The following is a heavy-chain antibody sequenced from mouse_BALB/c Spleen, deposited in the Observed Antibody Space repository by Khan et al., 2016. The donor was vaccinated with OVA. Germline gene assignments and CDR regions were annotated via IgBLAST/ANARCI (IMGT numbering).Heavy chain of an antibody. Sequence: QVQLKQSGAELVRPGASVKLSCKTSGYIFTSYWIHWVRQRSGKGIEWMARIYPGTYNTYYNEKFKDKATLTADKYSSTAYMQLSSLKSEDSAGYFCAREEALYYFDYWGQGTTLTVSS. CDR1: GYIFTSYW. V-gene: IGHV1-76*01. J-gene: IGHJ2*01. CDR3: AREEALYYFDY. D-gene: IGHD3-2*02. CDR2: IYPGTYNT.